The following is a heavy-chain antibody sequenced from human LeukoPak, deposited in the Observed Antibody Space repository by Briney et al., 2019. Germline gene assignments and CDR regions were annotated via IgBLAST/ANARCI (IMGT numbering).Heavy chain of an antibody. Sequence: GGSLRLSCAASGFTFSSYGMHWVRQAPGKGLEWVAVIWYDGSNKYYADSVKGRFTISRDNSKNTLYLQMNSLRAEDTAVYYCARGYSSGSPTNYFDYWSQGTLVTVSS. D-gene: IGHD2-15*01. CDR2: IWYDGSNK. CDR1: GFTFSSYG. CDR3: ARGYSSGSPTNYFDY. V-gene: IGHV3-33*01. J-gene: IGHJ4*02.